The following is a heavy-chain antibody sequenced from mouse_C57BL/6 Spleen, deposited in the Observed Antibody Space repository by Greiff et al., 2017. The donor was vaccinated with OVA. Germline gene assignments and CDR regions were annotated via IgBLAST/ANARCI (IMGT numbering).Heavy chain of an antibody. Sequence: QVQLKESGAELVRPGASVTLSCKASGYTFTDYEMHWVKQTPVHGLEWIGAIDPETGGTAYNQKFKGKAILTADKSSSTAYMELRSLTSEDSAVYYCTRITTVVATDVWGTGTTVTVSS. D-gene: IGHD1-1*01. V-gene: IGHV1-15*01. CDR1: GYTFTDYE. J-gene: IGHJ1*03. CDR3: TRITTVVATDV. CDR2: IDPETGGT.